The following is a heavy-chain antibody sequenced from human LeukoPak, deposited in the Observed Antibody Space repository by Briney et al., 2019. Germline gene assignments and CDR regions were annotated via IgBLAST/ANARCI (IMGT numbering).Heavy chain of an antibody. J-gene: IGHJ4*02. Sequence: GSSVKVSCKASGGTFSSYTISWVRQAPGQGLEWMGRIIPILGIANYAQKFQGRVTITADKSTSTAYMELSSLRSEDTAVYYCASRLALYNWNSLDYWGQGTLVTVSS. CDR1: GGTFSSYT. CDR3: ASRLALYNWNSLDY. D-gene: IGHD1-7*01. CDR2: IIPILGIA. V-gene: IGHV1-69*02.